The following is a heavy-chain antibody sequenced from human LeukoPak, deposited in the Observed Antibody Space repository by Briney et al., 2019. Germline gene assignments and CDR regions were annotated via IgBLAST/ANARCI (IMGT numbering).Heavy chain of an antibody. CDR2: IKQDGSEK. J-gene: IGHJ3*02. CDR3: AKGSGGSGTYVPFDM. D-gene: IGHD2-15*01. Sequence: GGSLRLSCAASGFTFSSYWMSWVRQAPGKGLEWVANIKQDGSEKYYMDSVKGRFTISRDNAKNSLYLQMNSLRAEDTALYYCAKGSGGSGTYVPFDMWGQGTMVTVSS. CDR1: GFTFSSYW. V-gene: IGHV3-7*03.